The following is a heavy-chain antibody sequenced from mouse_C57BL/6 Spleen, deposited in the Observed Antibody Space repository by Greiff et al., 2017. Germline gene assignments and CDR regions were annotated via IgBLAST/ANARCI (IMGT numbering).Heavy chain of an antibody. J-gene: IGHJ1*03. CDR3: ARSYYCGSYWYFDV. Sequence: QVQLQQSGAELARPGASVKLSCKASGYTFTSYGISWVKQRTGQGLEWIGEIYPRSGNTYYNEKFTGKATLTADKSSSTAYMELRSLTSEDSAVYFCARSYYCGSYWYFDVWGTGTTVTVSS. V-gene: IGHV1-81*01. CDR2: IYPRSGNT. D-gene: IGHD1-1*01. CDR1: GYTFTSYG.